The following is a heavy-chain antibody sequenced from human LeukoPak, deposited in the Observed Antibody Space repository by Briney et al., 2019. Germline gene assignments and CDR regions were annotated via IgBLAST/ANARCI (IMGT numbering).Heavy chain of an antibody. Sequence: PGGSLRLSCAASGFRFSDYYMAWIRQAPGTGLECISYISSNDNTIYYAGSLKGRATISRDNAKRSVYLEMNSLRAEDTAVYYCARGLKPFDNWGQGTLVTVSS. CDR3: ARGLKPFDN. CDR2: ISSNDNTI. D-gene: IGHD3-16*01. J-gene: IGHJ5*02. V-gene: IGHV3-11*01. CDR1: GFRFSDYY.